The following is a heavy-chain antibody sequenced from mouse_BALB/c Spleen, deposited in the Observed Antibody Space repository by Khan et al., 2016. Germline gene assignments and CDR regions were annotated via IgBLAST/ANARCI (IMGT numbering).Heavy chain of an antibody. CDR3: ARYRYYYGSSRYFDV. V-gene: IGHV9-3-1*01. CDR1: GYTFTNYG. D-gene: IGHD1-1*01. Sequence: QFQLVQSGPELKRPGKTVKISCKASGYTFTNYGINWVKQAPGKGLKWMGWINTYSGESTYADDFKGRFAFSLETSANTAYLQINNLNNEDTATYFCARYRYYYGSSRYFDVWGAGTTVTVSS. CDR2: INTYSGES. J-gene: IGHJ1*01.